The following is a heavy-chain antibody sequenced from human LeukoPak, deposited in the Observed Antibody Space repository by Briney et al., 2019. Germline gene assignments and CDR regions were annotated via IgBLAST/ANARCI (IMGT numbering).Heavy chain of an antibody. V-gene: IGHV4-34*01. D-gene: IGHD3-10*01. Sequence: SETLSLTCAVYGGSFSGYYWSCIRQPPGKGLEWIGEINHSGSTNYNPSLKSRVTISVDTSKNQFSLKLSSVTAADTAVYYCARSYYYGSGSYYKLFWFDPWGQGTLVTVSS. CDR3: ARSYYYGSGSYYKLFWFDP. J-gene: IGHJ5*02. CDR2: INHSGST. CDR1: GGSFSGYY.